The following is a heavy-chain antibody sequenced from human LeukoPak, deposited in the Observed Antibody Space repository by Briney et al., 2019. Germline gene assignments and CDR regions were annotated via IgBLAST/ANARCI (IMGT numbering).Heavy chain of an antibody. Sequence: PGGSLRLSCAASGFTFSSYGMHWVRQAPGKGLEWVAVIWYDGSNKYYADSVKGRFTISRDNSKNTLYLQMNSLRAEDMAVYYCARSRTGYCSSTSCFDAFDIWGQGTMVTVSS. V-gene: IGHV3-33*01. CDR2: IWYDGSNK. CDR3: ARSRTGYCSSTSCFDAFDI. CDR1: GFTFSSYG. J-gene: IGHJ3*02. D-gene: IGHD2-2*01.